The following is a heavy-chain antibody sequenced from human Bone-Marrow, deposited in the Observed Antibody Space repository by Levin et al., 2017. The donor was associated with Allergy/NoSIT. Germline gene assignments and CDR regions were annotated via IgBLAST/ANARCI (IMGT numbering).Heavy chain of an antibody. V-gene: IGHV1-69*13. Sequence: PVASVKVSCKASGGTFNTYVINWVRQAPGQGLEWMGGIIPIFDIPNYAQKFQGRVTITADESTNTAYMEVNSLTSEDTALYYCAADYYDASGYYRKDYWGPGTQVTVSS. J-gene: IGHJ4*02. CDR2: IIPIFDIP. CDR3: AADYYDASGYYRKDY. CDR1: GGTFNTYV. D-gene: IGHD3-22*01.